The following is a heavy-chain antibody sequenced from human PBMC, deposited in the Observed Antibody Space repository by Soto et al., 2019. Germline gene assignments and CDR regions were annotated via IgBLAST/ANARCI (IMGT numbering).Heavy chain of an antibody. CDR3: ARAEDRVFSNWFDP. Sequence: QVQLQESGPGLVKPSQTLSLTCTVSGGSISSGDYYWSWIRKPPGKGLEWIGYIYYSGSTYYNPSLKNRVTISVDTSKNQFSLKLSSVTAADTAVYYCARAEDRVFSNWFDPWGQGTLVTVSS. CDR2: IYYSGST. J-gene: IGHJ5*02. CDR1: GGSISSGDYY. D-gene: IGHD2-15*01. V-gene: IGHV4-30-4*01.